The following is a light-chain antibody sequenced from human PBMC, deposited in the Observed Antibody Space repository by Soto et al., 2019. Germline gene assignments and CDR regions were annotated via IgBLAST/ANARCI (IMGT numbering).Light chain of an antibody. J-gene: IGKJ2*01. Sequence: EIVLTQTPGTLSLSPGERATLSCRASQSLSSNYLAWYQLKPGQAPRLLIYGAYNRATGLPDRFSGSGSGTDFTLTISRLEPEDFAVYFCLEYASPLYTFGQGTKLEI. CDR2: GAY. CDR1: QSLSSNY. V-gene: IGKV3-20*01. CDR3: LEYASPLYT.